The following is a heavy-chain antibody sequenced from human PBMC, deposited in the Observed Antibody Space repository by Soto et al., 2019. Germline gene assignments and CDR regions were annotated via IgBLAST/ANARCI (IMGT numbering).Heavy chain of an antibody. D-gene: IGHD1-26*01. CDR1: GYSFTNYW. CDR3: ARRRDGGSYNAFDI. J-gene: IGHJ3*02. Sequence: PGESLKISCKGSGYSFTNYWIGWVRQMPGKDLEWIGIIYPEDSETRYSPSFQGLVTISVDKSITTAYLQWSSLKASDTAMYYCARRRDGGSYNAFDIWGQGTMVTVSS. V-gene: IGHV5-51*01. CDR2: IYPEDSET.